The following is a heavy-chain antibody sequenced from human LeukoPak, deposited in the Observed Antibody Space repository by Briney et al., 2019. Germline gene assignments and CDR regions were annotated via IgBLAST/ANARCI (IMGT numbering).Heavy chain of an antibody. CDR1: GYTFTGYY. CDR3: ARDSIRDGTNSGFDY. V-gene: IGHV1-69*05. CDR2: IIPIFGTA. Sequence: SVKVSCKASGYTFTGYYMHWVRQAPGQGLEWMGRIIPIFGTANYAQKFQGRVTITTDESTSTAYMELSSLRSEDTAVYYCARDSIRDGTNSGFDYWGQGTLVTVSS. J-gene: IGHJ4*02. D-gene: IGHD5-24*01.